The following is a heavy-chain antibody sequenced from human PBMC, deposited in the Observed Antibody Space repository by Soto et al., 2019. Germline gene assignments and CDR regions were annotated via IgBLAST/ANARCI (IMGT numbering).Heavy chain of an antibody. CDR1: GGSISSTEYY. Sequence: QVQLQESGPGLVKPSQTLSLTCTVSGGSISSTEYYWNWIRQHPEKGLEWIGYMYSGGRTAHNPSLKSRLTMSIDKSKNQFSLKLTSVTAADTAVYYCARDVVYSSGVALWGQGILVTVSS. CDR3: ARDVVYSSGVAL. V-gene: IGHV4-31*03. D-gene: IGHD3-22*01. CDR2: MYSGGRT. J-gene: IGHJ1*01.